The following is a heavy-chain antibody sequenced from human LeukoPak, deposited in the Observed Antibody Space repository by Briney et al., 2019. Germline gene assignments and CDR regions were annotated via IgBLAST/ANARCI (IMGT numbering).Heavy chain of an antibody. Sequence: ASVKVSCKASGYTFTSYYMHWVRQAPGQGLEWMGIINPSGGSTSYAQKFQGRVTITADESTSTAYMELSSLRSEDTAVYYCARDHFDYWGQGTLVTVSS. V-gene: IGHV1-46*01. CDR3: ARDHFDY. J-gene: IGHJ4*02. CDR1: GYTFTSYY. CDR2: INPSGGST.